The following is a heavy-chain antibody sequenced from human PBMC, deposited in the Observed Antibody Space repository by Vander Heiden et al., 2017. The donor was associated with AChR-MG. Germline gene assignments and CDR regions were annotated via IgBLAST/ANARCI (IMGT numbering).Heavy chain of an antibody. CDR1: GFTLSSYG. Sequence: QVQLVESGGGVVKPGRSLRLSCAASGFTLSSYGMHWVRQAPGKGLEWVAVIWYDGSNKYYADSVKGRFTISRDNSKNTLYLQMNSLRAEDTAVYYCARGYCSGGSCVGDDAFDIWGQGTMVTVSS. D-gene: IGHD2-15*01. J-gene: IGHJ3*02. CDR3: ARGYCSGGSCVGDDAFDI. CDR2: IWYDGSNK. V-gene: IGHV3-33*01.